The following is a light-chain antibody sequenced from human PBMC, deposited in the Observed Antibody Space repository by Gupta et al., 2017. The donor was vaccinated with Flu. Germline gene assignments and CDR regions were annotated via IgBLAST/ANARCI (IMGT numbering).Light chain of an antibody. J-gene: IGLJ3*02. CDR2: GDT. V-gene: IGLV1-40*01. Sequence: QSVLTQPPSVSGAPGQKVIISCTGNRSNIGAGYHVHWYQQLPGTAPKLLIYGDTHRPSGVPDRFSGSRSGIAASLAIAGLQPEDEGDYYCQSYDRGLSDTPWVFGGGTRLTVL. CDR3: QSYDRGLSDTPWV. CDR1: RSNIGAGYH.